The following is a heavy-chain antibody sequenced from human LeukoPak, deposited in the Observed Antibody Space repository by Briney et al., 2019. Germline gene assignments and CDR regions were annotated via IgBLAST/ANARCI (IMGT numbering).Heavy chain of an antibody. CDR3: ARDSSGSPVN. CDR1: GFTFSSYA. CDR2: ISYDGSNK. J-gene: IGHJ4*02. Sequence: GGSLRLSCAASGFTFSSYATHWVRQAPGKGLEWVAVISYDGSNKYYADSVKGRFTISRDNSKNTLYLQMNSLRAEDTAVYHCARDSSGSPVNWGQGTLVTVSS. D-gene: IGHD3-22*01. V-gene: IGHV3-30*01.